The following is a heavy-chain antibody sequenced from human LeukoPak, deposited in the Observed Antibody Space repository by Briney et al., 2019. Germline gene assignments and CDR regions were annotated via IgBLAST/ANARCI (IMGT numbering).Heavy chain of an antibody. Sequence: GASVKVSCKASGYTFTSYYMHWVRQAPGQGLEWMGIINPSGGSTSYAQKFQGRVTMTRDMSTSTVYMELSSLRSVDTAVYYCARNPMVVVPAAPGNYYYYYYMDVWGKGTTVTVSS. J-gene: IGHJ6*03. CDR3: ARNPMVVVPAAPGNYYYYYYMDV. D-gene: IGHD2-2*01. CDR2: INPSGGST. V-gene: IGHV1-46*01. CDR1: GYTFTSYY.